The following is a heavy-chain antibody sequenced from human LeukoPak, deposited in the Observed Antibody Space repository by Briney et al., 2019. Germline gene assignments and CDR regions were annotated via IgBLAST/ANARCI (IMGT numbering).Heavy chain of an antibody. D-gene: IGHD6-19*01. CDR1: GYIITNYW. CDR2: IYPGDSGT. V-gene: IGHV5-51*01. Sequence: GESLKISCKGFGYIITNYWIGWVRQMPGKGLEWMGIIYPGDSGTRYSPSFQGQVTISADKAISTAYLQWSSLKASDTAMYYCARHLRYSSGWFLFDQWGQGTLVTVSS. J-gene: IGHJ4*02. CDR3: ARHLRYSSGWFLFDQ.